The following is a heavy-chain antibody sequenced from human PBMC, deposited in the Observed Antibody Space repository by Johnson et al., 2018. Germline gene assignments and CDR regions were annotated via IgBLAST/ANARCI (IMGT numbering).Heavy chain of an antibody. J-gene: IGHJ3*02. CDR2: ISYDGSTK. Sequence: QLVESGGGVVQPGRSLRLSCAASGFTFSSYAMHWVRQAPGKGLEWVAVISYDGSTKYYVDSVKGRFTISRDNSKNTLYLQMNSLRAEDTAVYYCAREVPLLVPGAFDIWGQGTMVTVSS. D-gene: IGHD2-15*01. V-gene: IGHV3-30-3*01. CDR1: GFTFSSYA. CDR3: AREVPLLVPGAFDI.